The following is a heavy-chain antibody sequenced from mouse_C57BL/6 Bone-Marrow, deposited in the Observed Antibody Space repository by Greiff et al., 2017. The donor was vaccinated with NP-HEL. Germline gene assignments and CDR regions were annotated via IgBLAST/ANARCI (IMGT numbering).Heavy chain of an antibody. CDR3: AAIYYDYDDYFDY. CDR2: IWSGGST. V-gene: IGHV2-2*01. CDR1: GFSLTSYG. J-gene: IGHJ2*01. Sequence: QVQLKESGPGLVQPSPSLSITCTVSGFSLTSYGVHWVRQSPGKGLEWLGVIWSGGSTDYNAAFISRLSISKDNSKSQVFFKMNSLQADDTAIYYCAAIYYDYDDYFDYWGQGTTLTVSS. D-gene: IGHD2-4*01.